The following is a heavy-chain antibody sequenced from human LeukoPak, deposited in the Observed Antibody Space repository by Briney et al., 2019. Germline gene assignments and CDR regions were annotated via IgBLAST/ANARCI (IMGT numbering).Heavy chain of an antibody. CDR3: ARHPPQVTRWLPSGYFDY. V-gene: IGHV4-59*08. D-gene: IGHD4-11*01. CDR1: GGSISSYY. J-gene: IGHJ4*02. Sequence: SETLSLTCTVSGGSISSYYWSWIRQPPGKGLEWIGYIYYSGSTNYNPSLKSRVTISVDTSKNQFPLKLSSVTAADTAVYYCARHPPQVTRWLPSGYFDYWGQGTLVTVSS. CDR2: IYYSGST.